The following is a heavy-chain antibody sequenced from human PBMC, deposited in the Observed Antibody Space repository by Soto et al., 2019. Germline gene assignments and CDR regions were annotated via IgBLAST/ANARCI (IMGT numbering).Heavy chain of an antibody. Sequence: SETLSLTCAVYGGSFSGYYWSWIRQPPGKGLEWIGEINHSGSTNYNPSLKSRVTMSVDTSKNQFSLKLSSVTAADTAVYYCARDSKLPGGYYYGMDVWGQGTTVTVSS. D-gene: IGHD2-21*01. CDR2: INHSGST. CDR3: ARDSKLPGGYYYGMDV. CDR1: GGSFSGYY. V-gene: IGHV4-34*01. J-gene: IGHJ6*02.